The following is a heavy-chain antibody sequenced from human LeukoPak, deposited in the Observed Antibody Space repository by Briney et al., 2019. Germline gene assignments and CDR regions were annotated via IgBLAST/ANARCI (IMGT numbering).Heavy chain of an antibody. CDR2: IRYDGSST. Sequence: GESLKISCAASGFTFSSYGMHWVRQAPGRGLEWVAFIRYDGSSTYYLDSVQGRFTISRDNSKNTLYLQMNSLRAEDTAVYYCAKDSIQYSTGWYFDYWGQGTLVTVSS. CDR3: AKDSIQYSTGWYFDY. CDR1: GFTFSSYG. V-gene: IGHV3-30*02. D-gene: IGHD6-19*01. J-gene: IGHJ4*02.